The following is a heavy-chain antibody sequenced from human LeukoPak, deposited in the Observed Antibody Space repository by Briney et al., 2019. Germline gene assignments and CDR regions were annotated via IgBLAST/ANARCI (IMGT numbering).Heavy chain of an antibody. Sequence: ASVKVSCKASGYTFTSYGISWVRQAPGQGLEWMGWISAYNGNTNYAQKPQGRVTMTTDTSTSTAYMELRSLRSDDTAVYYCATHRGYCSSTSCQNELELDYWGQGTLVTVSS. CDR3: ATHRGYCSSTSCQNELELDY. CDR1: GYTFTSYG. CDR2: ISAYNGNT. J-gene: IGHJ4*02. V-gene: IGHV1-18*01. D-gene: IGHD2-2*03.